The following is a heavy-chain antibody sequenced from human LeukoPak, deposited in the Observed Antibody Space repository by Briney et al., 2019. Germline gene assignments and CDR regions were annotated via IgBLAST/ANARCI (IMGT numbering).Heavy chain of an antibody. J-gene: IGHJ4*02. Sequence: GESLKISCKGSGYSFTSYWIDWVRQLPGKGLECLGIFYPGDSETKDSPSFQGQVTISADKSISTAYLQWSSLKASDTAMYYCVTTGRRYYDNSGPFDYWGQGTLVTVSS. D-gene: IGHD3-22*01. CDR3: VTTGRRYYDNSGPFDY. CDR2: FYPGDSET. CDR1: GYSFTSYW. V-gene: IGHV5-51*01.